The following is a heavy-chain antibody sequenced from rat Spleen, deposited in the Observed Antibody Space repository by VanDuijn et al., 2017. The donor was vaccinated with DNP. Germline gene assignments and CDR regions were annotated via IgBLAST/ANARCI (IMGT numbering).Heavy chain of an antibody. CDR2: IWGDGNT. CDR3: TRESWGYVMDA. Sequence: QVQLKESGPVLVQASETLSLTCTVSGFSLTNYGVIWVRQSPGKGLEWMGIIWGDGNTDYNSALKSRLSINRDTSKSQVFLKMNSLHTDDADIYYCTRESWGYVMDAWGQGASVTVSS. J-gene: IGHJ4*01. D-gene: IGHD1-7*01. CDR1: GFSLTNYG. V-gene: IGHV2S75*01.